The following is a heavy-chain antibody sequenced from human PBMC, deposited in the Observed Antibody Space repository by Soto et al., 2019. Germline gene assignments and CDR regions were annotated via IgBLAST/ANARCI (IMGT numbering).Heavy chain of an antibody. D-gene: IGHD3-22*01. V-gene: IGHV1-18*01. CDR1: GYTFTSYG. CDR2: ISAYNGNT. Sequence: GASVKVSCKASGYTFTSYGISWVRQAPGQGLEWMGWISAYNGNTNYAQKLQGRVTMTTDTSTSTAYMELRSLRSDDTAVYYCAREVGGSEIWDSSGYNWFDPWGQGTLVTVSS. J-gene: IGHJ5*02. CDR3: AREVGGSEIWDSSGYNWFDP.